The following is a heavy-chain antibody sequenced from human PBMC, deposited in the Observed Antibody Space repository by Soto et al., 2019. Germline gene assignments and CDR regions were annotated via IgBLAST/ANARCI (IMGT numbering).Heavy chain of an antibody. J-gene: IGHJ3*02. CDR1: GFTFSSYT. Sequence: EVQLLESGGALVQPGGSLRLSCAASGFTFSSYTMTWVRQAPGKGLEWVSGISVTGGRTYYADSVKGRFTISRDDYKNTLTLEINSLRGDDTAVYYCAKAGGYMYEGFDIWGQGTMVTVSS. CDR2: ISVTGGRT. CDR3: AKAGGYMYEGFDI. D-gene: IGHD6-13*01. V-gene: IGHV3-23*01.